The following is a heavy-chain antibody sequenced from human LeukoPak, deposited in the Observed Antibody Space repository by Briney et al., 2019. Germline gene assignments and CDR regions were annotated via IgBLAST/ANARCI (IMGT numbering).Heavy chain of an antibody. CDR3: ARGGRSGSFYYYYMDV. CDR1: GYTFTSYG. CDR2: ISAYNGNT. J-gene: IGHJ6*03. D-gene: IGHD1-26*01. Sequence: ASVKVSCKASGYTFTSYGVSWVRQAPGQGLEWMGWISAYNGNTNYAQKLQGRVTMTTDTSTSTAYMELRSLRSDDTAVYYCARGGRSGSFYYYYMDVWGKGTTVTVSS. V-gene: IGHV1-18*01.